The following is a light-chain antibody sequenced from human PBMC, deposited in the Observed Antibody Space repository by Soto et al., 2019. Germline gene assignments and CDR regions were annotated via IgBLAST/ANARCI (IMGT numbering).Light chain of an antibody. Sequence: QSALTQPASVSGSPGQSITISCTGTSSDVGGYNYVSWYQQHPGKAPKLMIYEVSNRPSGVSNRFSGSKSGNTASLTISGLQAEDEADYYCSSYTSSSTWVFGTGTQLTV. CDR2: EVS. J-gene: IGLJ1*01. CDR1: SSDVGGYNY. V-gene: IGLV2-14*01. CDR3: SSYTSSSTWV.